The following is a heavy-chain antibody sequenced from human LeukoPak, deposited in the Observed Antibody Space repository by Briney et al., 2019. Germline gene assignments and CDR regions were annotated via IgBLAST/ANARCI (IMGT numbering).Heavy chain of an antibody. D-gene: IGHD4-17*01. V-gene: IGHV4-34*01. CDR1: GGSFSGYY. J-gene: IGHJ3*02. CDR2: INHSGST. CDR3: AREGTYGAHDAFDI. Sequence: SETLSLTCAVYGGSFSGYYWSWIRQPPGKGLEWIGEINHSGSTNYNPSFKSRVTISVDTSKNQFSLKLSSVTAADTAVYYCAREGTYGAHDAFDIWGQGTMVTVSS.